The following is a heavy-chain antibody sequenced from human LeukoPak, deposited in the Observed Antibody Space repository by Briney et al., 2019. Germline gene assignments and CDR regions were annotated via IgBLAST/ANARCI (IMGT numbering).Heavy chain of an antibody. CDR2: ISFDGSDQ. D-gene: IGHD2-2*01. Sequence: PGRSLRLSCAASGFSFSTYGMRWVRQAPGKGLEWVAVISFDGSDQYYADSEKGRFTVSRDNSKNTLYLQMNSLRAEDTAVYYCAKLGCSSTRCYINYWGQGTLVTVSS. CDR3: AKLGCSSTRCYINY. CDR1: GFSFSTYG. J-gene: IGHJ4*02. V-gene: IGHV3-30*18.